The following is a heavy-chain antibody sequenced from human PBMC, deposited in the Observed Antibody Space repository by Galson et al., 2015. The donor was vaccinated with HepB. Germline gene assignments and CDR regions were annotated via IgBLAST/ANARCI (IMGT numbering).Heavy chain of an antibody. J-gene: IGHJ3*02. CDR3: VKLTHSLIVGARDDAFDI. Sequence: SLRLSCAASGFTFSSYAMHWVRQAPGKGLEYVSAISSNGGSTYYADSVKGRFTISRDNSKNTLYLQMSSLRAEDTAVYYCVKLTHSLIVGARDDAFDIWGQGTMVTVSS. D-gene: IGHD1-26*01. CDR2: ISSNGGST. V-gene: IGHV3-64D*06. CDR1: GFTFSSYA.